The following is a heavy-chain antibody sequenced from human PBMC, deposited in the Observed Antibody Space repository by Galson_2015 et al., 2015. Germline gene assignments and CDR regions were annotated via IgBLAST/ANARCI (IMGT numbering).Heavy chain of an antibody. CDR2: ISGDGGST. Sequence: SLRLSCAASGFTFDDYAMHWVRQAPGKGLEWVSLISGDGGSTYYADSVKGRFTISRDNSKNSLYLQMNSLRTEDTALYYCAKDFGPVKWFGEHYNRFDPWGQGTLVTVSS. V-gene: IGHV3-43*02. J-gene: IGHJ5*02. CDR1: GFTFDDYA. D-gene: IGHD3-10*01. CDR3: AKDFGPVKWFGEHYNRFDP.